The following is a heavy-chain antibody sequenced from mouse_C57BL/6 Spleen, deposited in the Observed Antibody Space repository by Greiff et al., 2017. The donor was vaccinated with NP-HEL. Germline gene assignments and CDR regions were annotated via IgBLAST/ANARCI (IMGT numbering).Heavy chain of an antibody. V-gene: IGHV1-15*01. D-gene: IGHD3-2*02. CDR2: IDPETGGT. Sequence: QVQLQQSGAELVRPGASVTLSCKASGYTFTDYEMHWVKQTPVHGLEWIGAIDPETGGTAYNQKFKGKARLTADKSSSTAYLELRSLTSEDSAVYYCSARTAQAPFAYWGQGTLVTVSA. CDR1: GYTFTDYE. J-gene: IGHJ3*01. CDR3: SARTAQAPFAY.